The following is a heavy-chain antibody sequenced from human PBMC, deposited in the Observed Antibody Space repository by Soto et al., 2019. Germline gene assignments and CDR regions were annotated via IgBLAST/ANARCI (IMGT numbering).Heavy chain of an antibody. CDR3: TRQTDAVQWLVVPTDYNFDY. CDR2: IRSKTNSYAT. J-gene: IGHJ4*02. Sequence: EGQLVESGGGLVQPGGSLKLSCAASGFTFGGSAMHWVRQASGKGLEWVGHIRSKTNSYATAYAESVKGRFTISRDDSMNTAYLQMNSLKTEDTAFYFCTRQTDAVQWLVVPTDYNFDYWGQGTLVTVSS. V-gene: IGHV3-73*02. CDR1: GFTFGGSA. D-gene: IGHD6-19*01.